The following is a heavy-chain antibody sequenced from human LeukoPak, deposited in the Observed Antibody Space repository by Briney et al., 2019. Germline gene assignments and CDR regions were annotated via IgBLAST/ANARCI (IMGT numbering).Heavy chain of an antibody. J-gene: IGHJ6*02. CDR3: TRVQAGRSGLMDV. CDR1: GFSLSGYW. D-gene: IGHD2-8*02. Sequence: GGSLRLSCAASGFSLSGYWMHWVRQAPGKGLVWVSRISPEGSGTTYADSVKGRFTISRDNSKNTLYLQMNSLRDEDAAVYHCTRVQAGRSGLMDVWGRGITVTVSS. V-gene: IGHV3-74*01. CDR2: ISPEGSGT.